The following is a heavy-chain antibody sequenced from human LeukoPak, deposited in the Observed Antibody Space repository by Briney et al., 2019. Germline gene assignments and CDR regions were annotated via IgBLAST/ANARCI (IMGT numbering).Heavy chain of an antibody. V-gene: IGHV4-39*01. J-gene: IGHJ4*02. CDR2: IYYSGST. D-gene: IGHD3-16*02. CDR3: ARSFHKYVWGSYRSGGLFDY. CDR1: GGSISSSSYY. Sequence: SETLSLTCTVSGGSISSSSYYWGWIRQPPGKGLEWIGSIYYSGSTYYNPSLKSRVTISVDTSKNQFSLKLSSVTAADTAVYYCARSFHKYVWGSYRSGGLFDYWGQGTLVTVSS.